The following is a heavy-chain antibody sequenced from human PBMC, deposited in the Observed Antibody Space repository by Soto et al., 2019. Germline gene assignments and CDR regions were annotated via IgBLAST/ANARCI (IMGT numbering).Heavy chain of an antibody. CDR2: ISDSGGIT. D-gene: IGHD1-26*01. V-gene: IGHV3-23*01. J-gene: IGHJ4*02. CDR3: ANSRGSKIIMRAILSLY. CDR1: GLTLSRYA. Sequence: GGNLRLSCAASGLTLSRYAMRWVRQAPGKGPEWVSVISDSGGITYYADSVKGRFTISRDNSKNTLYLQMNSLRAEDTAVYYCANSRGSKIIMRAILSLYWCPGTLLTVST.